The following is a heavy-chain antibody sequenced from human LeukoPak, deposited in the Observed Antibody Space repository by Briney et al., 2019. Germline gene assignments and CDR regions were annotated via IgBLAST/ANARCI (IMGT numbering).Heavy chain of an antibody. Sequence: SETLSLTCTVSGYSISSGYYWGWIRQPPGKGLEWIGSIYHSGSTYYNPSLKSRVTISVDTSKNQFSLKLSSVTAADTAVYYCARDLYSTYGGYFDYLGQGTLVSVSS. D-gene: IGHD3-16*01. CDR1: GYSISSGYY. V-gene: IGHV4-38-2*02. J-gene: IGHJ4*02. CDR2: IYHSGST. CDR3: ARDLYSTYGGYFDY.